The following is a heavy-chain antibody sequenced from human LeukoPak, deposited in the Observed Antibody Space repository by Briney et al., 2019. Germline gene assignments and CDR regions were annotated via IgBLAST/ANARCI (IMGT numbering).Heavy chain of an antibody. CDR2: IRYDGSNK. J-gene: IGHJ6*02. V-gene: IGHV3-30*02. Sequence: PGGSLRLSCAASGFSFSNSDMHWVRQAPGKGLEWVAFIRYDGSNKYYEDPVKGRLTISRDNAKNTLFLRMYSLRPEDTAVYYCVKEIRRNYFYGMDVWGQGTSVTVSS. CDR3: VKEIRRNYFYGMDV. CDR1: GFSFSNSD.